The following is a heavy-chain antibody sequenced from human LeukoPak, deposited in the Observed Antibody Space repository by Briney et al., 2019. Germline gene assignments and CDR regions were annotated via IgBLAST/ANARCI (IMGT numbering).Heavy chain of an antibody. CDR2: ISSSSYI. CDR1: GFTFSSYS. J-gene: IGHJ4*02. V-gene: IGHV3-21*01. D-gene: IGHD6-13*01. Sequence: GGSLRLSCAASGFTFSSYSMNWVRQAPGKGLEWVSSISSSSYIYYADSVKGRFTISRDNAKNSLYLQMNSLRAEDTAVYYCARGGIAAADDTDYWGQGTLVTVSS. CDR3: ARGGIAAADDTDY.